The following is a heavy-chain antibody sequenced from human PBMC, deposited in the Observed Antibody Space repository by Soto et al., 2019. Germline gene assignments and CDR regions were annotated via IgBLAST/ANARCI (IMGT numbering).Heavy chain of an antibody. V-gene: IGHV3-23*01. J-gene: IGHJ4*02. Sequence: EVHVLESGGDLVQPGGSLRLSCAASGFTFSTYAMTWVRQAAGKGLEWVSTISDSSSTYYEDSVQGRFTISRDNSKNTLYLEMTSLRADDTAVYYCAKTKGGNYCTRTSCLYSFDYWGQGTLVTVSS. CDR1: GFTFSTYA. CDR2: ISDSSST. CDR3: AKTKGGNYCTRTSCLYSFDY. D-gene: IGHD2-2*01.